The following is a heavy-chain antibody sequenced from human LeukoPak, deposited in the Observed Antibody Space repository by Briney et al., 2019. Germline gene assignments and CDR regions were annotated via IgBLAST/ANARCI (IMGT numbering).Heavy chain of an antibody. J-gene: IGHJ4*02. CDR1: GGSISSSSYY. Sequence: SETLSLTCTVSGGSISSSSYYWGWIRQPPGKGLEWIGSICYSGSTYYNPSLKSRVTISVDTSKNQFSLKLSSVTAADTAVYYCARLGAAGTKRDYWGQGTLVTVSS. CDR3: ARLGAAGTKRDY. D-gene: IGHD6-13*01. V-gene: IGHV4-39*01. CDR2: ICYSGST.